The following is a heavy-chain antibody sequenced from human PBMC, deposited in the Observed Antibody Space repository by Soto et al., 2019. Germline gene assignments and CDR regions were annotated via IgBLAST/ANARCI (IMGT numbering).Heavy chain of an antibody. CDR2: IYYSGST. D-gene: IGHD3-22*01. CDR1: GGSISSSSYY. V-gene: IGHV4-39*01. J-gene: IGHJ4*02. CDR3: ARHDRYDSSGYYSSGFDY. Sequence: PSETLSLTCTVSGGSISSSSYYWGWIRQPPGKGLEWIGSIYYSGSTYYNPSLKSRVTISVDTSKNQFSLKLSSVTAADTAVYYCARHDRYDSSGYYSSGFDYWGQGTLVTVSS.